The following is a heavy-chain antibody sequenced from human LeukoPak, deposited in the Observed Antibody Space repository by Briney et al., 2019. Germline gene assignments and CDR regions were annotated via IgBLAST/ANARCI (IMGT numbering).Heavy chain of an antibody. CDR2: IYYSGST. CDR3: ARAHDVTAWAYFDY. Sequence: SETLSLTCTVSGGSISSYYWSWIRQPPGKGLEWIGYIYYSGSTNYNPSLKSRVTISVDTSKNQFSLKLSSVTAADTAVYYCARAHDVTAWAYFDYWGQGTPVTVSS. J-gene: IGHJ4*02. CDR1: GGSISSYY. D-gene: IGHD1-26*01. V-gene: IGHV4-59*01.